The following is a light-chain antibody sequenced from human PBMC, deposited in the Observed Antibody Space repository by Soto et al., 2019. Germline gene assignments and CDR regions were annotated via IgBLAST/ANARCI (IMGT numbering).Light chain of an antibody. CDR3: QSYDSSNHVV. V-gene: IGLV6-57*04. Sequence: FMLTQPHSVSESPGKTGTISCTRSSGSIASNYVQWYQQRPGSAPTTVIYEDNQRPSGVPDRFSGSIDSSSNSASLTISGLKTEDEADYYCQSYDSSNHVVFGGGTKLTVL. J-gene: IGLJ2*01. CDR2: EDN. CDR1: SGSIASNY.